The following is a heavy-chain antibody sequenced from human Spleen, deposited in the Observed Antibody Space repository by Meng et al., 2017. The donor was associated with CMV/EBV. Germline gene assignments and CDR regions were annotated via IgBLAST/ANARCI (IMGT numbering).Heavy chain of an antibody. CDR1: GYTFTAHY. CDR2: IHPHRGDT. J-gene: IGHJ3*02. Sequence: ASVKVSCKASGYTFTAHYFHWVRQAPGQGLEWMGWIHPHRGDTNYAQQFQGRVTLTRDTSINTGYMELTRLTSDDTAVYYCARYETTVAYDAFDIWGQGTMVTVSS. D-gene: IGHD4-23*01. CDR3: ARYETTVAYDAFDI. V-gene: IGHV1-2*02.